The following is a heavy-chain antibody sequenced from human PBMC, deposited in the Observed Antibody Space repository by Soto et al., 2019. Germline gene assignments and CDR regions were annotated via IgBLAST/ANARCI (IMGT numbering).Heavy chain of an antibody. Sequence: EVQLLESGGGLVQPGGSLRLSCAAAGFTFSIYAMSWVRQAPGKGLEWVSAISGSGGSTYYADSVKGRFTISRDNSKNTLYLQMNSLRADDTAVYYCAKATRGGADTLSRDYWGQGTLVTVSS. J-gene: IGHJ4*02. D-gene: IGHD1-26*01. CDR3: AKATRGGADTLSRDY. V-gene: IGHV3-23*01. CDR2: ISGSGGST. CDR1: GFTFSIYA.